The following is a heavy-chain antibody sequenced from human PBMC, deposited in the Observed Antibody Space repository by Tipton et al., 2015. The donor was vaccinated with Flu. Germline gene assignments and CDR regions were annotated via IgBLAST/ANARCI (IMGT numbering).Heavy chain of an antibody. D-gene: IGHD6-13*01. CDR1: GFIVSSNY. J-gene: IGHJ6*02. CDR3: ARDSGGGPAAASGEEYGMDA. V-gene: IGHV3-53*01. CDR2: IYSGGDT. Sequence: QLVQSGGGLIQPGGSLRLSCAASGFIVSSNYMSWVRQAPGKGLEWVSVIYSGGDTYCADSVKGRFTISRDNSRNTLYLQMNSLRAEDTAVYYCARDSGGGPAAASGEEYGMDAWGQGTTVTVSS.